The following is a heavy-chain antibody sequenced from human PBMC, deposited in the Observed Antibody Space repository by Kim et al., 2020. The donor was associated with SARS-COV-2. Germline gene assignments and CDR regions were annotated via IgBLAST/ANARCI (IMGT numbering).Heavy chain of an antibody. Sequence: RVTISVDTSKNQFSLKLSSVTAADTAVYYCARHPIAAAGIYSRGGWFDPWGQGTLVTVSS. D-gene: IGHD6-13*01. J-gene: IGHJ5*02. CDR3: ARHPIAAAGIYSRGGWFDP. V-gene: IGHV4-39*01.